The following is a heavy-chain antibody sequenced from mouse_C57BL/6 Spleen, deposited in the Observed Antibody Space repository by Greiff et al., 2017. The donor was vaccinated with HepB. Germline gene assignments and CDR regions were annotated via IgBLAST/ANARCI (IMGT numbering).Heavy chain of an antibody. CDR1: GFTFSDYG. V-gene: IGHV5-17*01. CDR2: ISSGSSTI. CDR3: ARTAPLRSYFDY. D-gene: IGHD1-1*01. J-gene: IGHJ2*01. Sequence: EVNLVESGGGLVKPGGSLKLSCAASGFTFSDYGMHWVRQAPEKGLEWVAYISSGSSTIYYADTVKGRFTISRDNAKNTLFLQMTSLRSEDTAMYYWARTAPLRSYFDYWGQGTTLTVSS.